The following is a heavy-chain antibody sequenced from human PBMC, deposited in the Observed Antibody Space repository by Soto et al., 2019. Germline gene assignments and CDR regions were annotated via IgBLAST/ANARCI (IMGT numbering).Heavy chain of an antibody. V-gene: IGHV5-51*01. Sequence: XESLKISCKGSGYSFNNYWIGWVRQRPGKGLEWMGIIYPGDSDTKYSPSFQGQVTISADRSISTTYLQWISLQASDSAMYYCARYYGRDYYYGMDVWGQGTTVTVSS. CDR3: ARYYGRDYYYGMDV. CDR1: GYSFNNYW. J-gene: IGHJ6*02. CDR2: IYPGDSDT. D-gene: IGHD3-3*01.